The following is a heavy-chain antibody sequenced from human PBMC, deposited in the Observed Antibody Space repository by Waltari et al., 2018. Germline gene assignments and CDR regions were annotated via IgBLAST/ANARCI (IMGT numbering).Heavy chain of an antibody. Sequence: QVQLVQSGAEVKKPGSSVKVSCKASGGTFSNHGISWVRQAPGQGPEWMGGIIPILERANYAQNFQGRVTISADESTSTAYMELSSLRSDDTALYYCATSLHVTGTTAAFDIWGQGTMVTVSS. V-gene: IGHV1-69*11. J-gene: IGHJ3*02. CDR1: GGTFSNHG. D-gene: IGHD1-20*01. CDR3: ATSLHVTGTTAAFDI. CDR2: IIPILERA.